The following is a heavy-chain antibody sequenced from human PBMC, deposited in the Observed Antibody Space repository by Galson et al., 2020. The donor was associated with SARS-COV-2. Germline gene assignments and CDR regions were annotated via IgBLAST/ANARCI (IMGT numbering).Heavy chain of an antibody. CDR1: GFSLSTSGVG. CDR2: IYWDDDK. Sequence: SGPTLVKPTQTLTLTCTFSGFSLSTSGVGVGWLRQPPGKALEWLALIYWDDDKRYSPSLKSRLTITKDTSKNQVVLTMTNMDPVDTATYYCARQKEESLWFRDRGGFDPWGQGTLVTVSS. D-gene: IGHD3-10*01. J-gene: IGHJ5*02. V-gene: IGHV2-5*02. CDR3: ARQKEESLWFRDRGGFDP.